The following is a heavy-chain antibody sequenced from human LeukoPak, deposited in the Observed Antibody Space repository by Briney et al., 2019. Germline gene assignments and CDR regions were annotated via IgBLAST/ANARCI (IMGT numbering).Heavy chain of an antibody. CDR2: INHSGST. Sequence: SETRSLTCAVYGGSFSGYYWSWIRQPPGKGLEWIGEINHSGSTNYNPSLKSRVTISVDTSKNQFSLKLSSVTAADTAVYYCARLYSSSWYGDYWGQGTLVTVSS. D-gene: IGHD6-13*01. CDR3: ARLYSSSWYGDY. CDR1: GGSFSGYY. V-gene: IGHV4-34*01. J-gene: IGHJ4*02.